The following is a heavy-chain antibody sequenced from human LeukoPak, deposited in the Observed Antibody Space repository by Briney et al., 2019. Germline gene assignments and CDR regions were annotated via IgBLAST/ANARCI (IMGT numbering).Heavy chain of an antibody. D-gene: IGHD3-22*01. CDR1: GFTFSSYA. CDR3: AKPLVSDYYDSSGYWGY. CDR2: ISGSGDST. J-gene: IGHJ4*02. Sequence: GGSLRLSCAASGFTFSSYAMSWVRQAPGKELEWVSAISGSGDSTYYSDSVKGRFTISRDNSKNTLYVQMNSLRAEDTAVYYCAKPLVSDYYDSSGYWGYWGQGTLVTVSS. V-gene: IGHV3-23*01.